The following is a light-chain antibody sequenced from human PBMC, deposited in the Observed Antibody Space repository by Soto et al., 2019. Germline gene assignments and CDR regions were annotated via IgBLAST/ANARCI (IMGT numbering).Light chain of an antibody. CDR3: QQYNKWPWT. V-gene: IGKV3D-15*01. J-gene: IGKJ1*01. CDR1: QSFTSTS. Sequence: EIMMTQSPATLSVSPRERATLSCRASQSFTSTSLAWYQQKPGQAPRLLISGASRRAAGIPARFSGSGSGTQFTLTISSLQSEDFVVYYCQQYNKWPWTFGQGTKVDIK. CDR2: GAS.